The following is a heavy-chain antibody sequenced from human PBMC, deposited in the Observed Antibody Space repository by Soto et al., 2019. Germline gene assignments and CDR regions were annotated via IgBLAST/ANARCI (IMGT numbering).Heavy chain of an antibody. CDR3: AKDLGGYGSGSYSKGADAFDT. CDR2: ISGSGGST. CDR1: GFTFSSYA. D-gene: IGHD3-10*01. Sequence: GGSLRLSCAASGFTFSSYAMSWVRQAPGKGLEWVSAISGSGGSTYYADSVKGRFTISRDNSKNTLYLQMNSLRAEDTAVYYCAKDLGGYGSGSYSKGADAFDTWGQGTMVTVSS. V-gene: IGHV3-23*01. J-gene: IGHJ3*02.